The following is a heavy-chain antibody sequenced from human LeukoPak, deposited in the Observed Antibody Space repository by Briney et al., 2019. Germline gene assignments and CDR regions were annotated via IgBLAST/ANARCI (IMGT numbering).Heavy chain of an antibody. CDR2: IIPILGIA. CDR1: GGTFSSYA. D-gene: IGHD2-2*01. J-gene: IGHJ4*02. CDR3: ARSGFNQLLFDY. V-gene: IGHV1-69*10. Sequence: SVNVSCKASGGTFSSYAISWVRQAPGEGLEWMGGIIPILGIANYAQTFKGRVTITADKATSTDYMELSSLRSEDTAVYYCARSGFNQLLFDYWGQGTLVTVSS.